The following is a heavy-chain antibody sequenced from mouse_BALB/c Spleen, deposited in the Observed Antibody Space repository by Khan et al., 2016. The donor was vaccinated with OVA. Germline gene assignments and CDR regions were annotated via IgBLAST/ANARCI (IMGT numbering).Heavy chain of an antibody. Sequence: QIQLVQSGPELKKPGETVKISCKASGFSFTNYGMNWVNHSPGKALKWMGWINTSTGKPTYADDFKGRFAFSLETSASTAYLQINNLKNDDTATYFCARPPYFSYTLDHWGQGTSVTVSS. CDR2: INTSTGKP. CDR3: ARPPYFSYTLDH. CDR1: GFSFTNYG. J-gene: IGHJ4*01. V-gene: IGHV9-3-1*01. D-gene: IGHD2-10*01.